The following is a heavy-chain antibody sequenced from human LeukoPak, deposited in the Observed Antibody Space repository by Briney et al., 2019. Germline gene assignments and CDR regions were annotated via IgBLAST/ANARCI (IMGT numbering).Heavy chain of an antibody. CDR1: GFTFDDYA. CDR3: AKASNYDILTGYYPFDY. J-gene: IGHJ4*02. D-gene: IGHD3-9*01. Sequence: PGGSLRLSCVASGFTFDDYAMHWVRQAPGKGLEWVSGISWNSGSIGYADSVKGRFTISRDNAKNSLYLQMNSLRAEDTALYYCAKASNYDILTGYYPFDYWGQGTLVTVSS. V-gene: IGHV3-9*01. CDR2: ISWNSGSI.